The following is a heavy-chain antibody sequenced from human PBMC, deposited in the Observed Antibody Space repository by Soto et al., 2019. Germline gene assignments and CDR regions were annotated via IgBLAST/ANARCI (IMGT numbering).Heavy chain of an antibody. CDR1: GYTFTRYG. V-gene: IGHV1-18*01. CDR2: ISGYNGDT. Sequence: QGHLVQSEAEVKKSGASVKVSCKASGYTFTRYGISWVRQAPGQGLEWMGWISGYNGDTNYAQKFQGRVSMTIDTSTTTAYMALTSLTSDDTAVYYCAKNGQPPYYYYGLDVWGQGTKVTVSS. D-gene: IGHD2-8*01. J-gene: IGHJ6*01. CDR3: AKNGQPPYYYYGLDV.